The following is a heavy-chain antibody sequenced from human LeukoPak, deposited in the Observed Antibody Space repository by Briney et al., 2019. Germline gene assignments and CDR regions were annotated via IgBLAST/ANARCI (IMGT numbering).Heavy chain of an antibody. D-gene: IGHD1-26*01. CDR2: FDPEDGET. V-gene: IGHV1-24*01. Sequence: GASVKVSCKVSGYTLTELSMHWVRQAPGKGLEWMGGFDPEDGETIYAQKFQGRVTMTEDTSTDTAYMELSSLRSEDTAVYYCATVRSGSYPPQYNWFHPWGQGTLVTVSS. J-gene: IGHJ5*02. CDR1: GYTLTELS. CDR3: ATVRSGSYPPQYNWFHP.